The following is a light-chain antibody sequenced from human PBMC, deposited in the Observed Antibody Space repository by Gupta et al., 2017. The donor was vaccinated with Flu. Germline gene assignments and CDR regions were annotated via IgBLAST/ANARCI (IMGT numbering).Light chain of an antibody. CDR1: QSLLHSNGYNY. V-gene: IGKV2-28*01. J-gene: IGKJ1*01. CDR3: MQALQTPRT. CDR2: LGS. Sequence: DLVMTQSPLSLPVTTGEPASISCRSSQSLLHSNGYNYLDWYLQKPGQSPQLLIYLGSNRASGAPDRFSGSGSGTDFTLKISRGEAEDVGIYDCMQALQTPRTFGQGTKVEIK.